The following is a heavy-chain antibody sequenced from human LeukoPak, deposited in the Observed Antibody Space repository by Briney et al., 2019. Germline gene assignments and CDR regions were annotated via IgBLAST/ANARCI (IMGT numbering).Heavy chain of an antibody. CDR3: TRDVWGDRDNYFDC. CDR1: GFRFSSYW. V-gene: IGHV3-74*01. J-gene: IGHJ4*02. D-gene: IGHD2-8*01. CDR2: INSNGRST. Sequence: GGSLRLSCAASGFRFSSYWMHWVRQAPGKGLVWVSRINSNGRSTSYADSVKGRFTISRDNAKNTLYLEMNNLRAEDTAEYYCTRDVWGDRDNYFDCWGQGTLVTVSS.